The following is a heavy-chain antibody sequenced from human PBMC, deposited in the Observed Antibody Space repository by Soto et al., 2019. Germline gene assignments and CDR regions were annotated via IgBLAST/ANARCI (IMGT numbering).Heavy chain of an antibody. CDR2: INHSGST. J-gene: IGHJ5*02. CDR1: GGSFSGYY. D-gene: IGHD2-15*01. CDR3: ARGLLKTYCSGGSCYYSRVFHWFDP. V-gene: IGHV4-34*01. Sequence: SETLSLTCAVYGGSFSGYYLSWIRQPPGKGLEWIGEINHSGSTNYNPSLKSRVTISVDTSKNQFSLKLSSVTAADTAVYYCARGLLKTYCSGGSCYYSRVFHWFDPWGQGTLVTVS.